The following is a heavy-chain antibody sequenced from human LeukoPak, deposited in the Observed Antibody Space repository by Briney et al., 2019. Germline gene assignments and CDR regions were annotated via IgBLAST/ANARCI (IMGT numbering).Heavy chain of an antibody. J-gene: IGHJ3*02. CDR2: IYTSGST. Sequence: SETLSLTCTVSGGSISSGSYYWSWIRQPAGKGLEWIGRIYTSGSTNYNPSLKSRVTISVDTSKNQFSLKLSSVTAADTAVYYCARDPELTYYDFWSGYYTRGADAFDIWGQGTMVTVSS. V-gene: IGHV4-61*02. D-gene: IGHD3-3*01. CDR3: ARDPELTYYDFWSGYYTRGADAFDI. CDR1: GGSISSGSYY.